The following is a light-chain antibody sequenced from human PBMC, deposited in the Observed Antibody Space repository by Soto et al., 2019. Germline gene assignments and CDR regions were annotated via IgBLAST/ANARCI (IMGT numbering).Light chain of an antibody. CDR3: QQYNNWHPLT. V-gene: IGKV3-15*01. CDR1: QSVSSN. CDR2: GAS. J-gene: IGKJ4*01. Sequence: EIVMTQSPATLSVSPGERATLSCRASQSVSSNLAWYQQKPGQAPRLLIYGASTRATGIPARFSGSGSGTEFTLTISSLQSEDFAVYYCQQYNNWHPLTLGGGTKV.